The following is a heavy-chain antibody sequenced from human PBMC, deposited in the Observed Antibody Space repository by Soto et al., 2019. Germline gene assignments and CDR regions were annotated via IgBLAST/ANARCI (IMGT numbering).Heavy chain of an antibody. CDR1: GDSIGSVDHY. J-gene: IGHJ5*02. V-gene: IGHV4-30-4*01. Sequence: QVQLQESGPGLVRPSQTLSLTCTVSGDSIGSVDHYWSWIRQPPGKGLEWMGYIYHSGSTHYNPSLNSRLTISIDTSTNRFSLNLTSVTAADTAVYFCARLRWETENNWFDPWGQGALVTVSS. D-gene: IGHD1-26*01. CDR3: ARLRWETENNWFDP. CDR2: IYHSGST.